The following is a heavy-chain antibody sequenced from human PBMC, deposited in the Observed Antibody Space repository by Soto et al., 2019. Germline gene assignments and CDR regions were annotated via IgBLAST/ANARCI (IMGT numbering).Heavy chain of an antibody. CDR2: IIPIFGTA. CDR3: ARDEAGINGNTDYYYGMDV. Sequence: ASVKVSCKASGGTFSSYAISWVRQAPGQGLEWMGGIIPIFGTANYAQKFQGRVTITADESTSTAYMELSSLRSEDTAVYYCARDEAGINGNTDYYYGMDVWGQGTTVTVSS. J-gene: IGHJ6*02. D-gene: IGHD1-7*01. CDR1: GGTFSSYA. V-gene: IGHV1-69*13.